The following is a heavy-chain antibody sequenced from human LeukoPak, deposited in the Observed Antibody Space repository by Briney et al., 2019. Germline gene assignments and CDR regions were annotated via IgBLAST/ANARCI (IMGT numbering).Heavy chain of an antibody. V-gene: IGHV1-69*04. D-gene: IGHD1-14*01. CDR3: ARVTHYYYYGMDV. CDR2: IIPVLGIA. Sequence: SVKVSCKASGGTFSSYAISWVRQPPGQGLEWMGRIIPVLGIANYAQKFQGRVTITADKSTSTAYMELSRLRSEDTAVYYCARVTHYYYYGMDVWGQGTTVTVSS. CDR1: GGTFSSYA. J-gene: IGHJ6*02.